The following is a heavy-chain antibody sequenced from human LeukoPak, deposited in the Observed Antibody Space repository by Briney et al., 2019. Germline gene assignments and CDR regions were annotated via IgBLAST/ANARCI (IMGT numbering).Heavy chain of an antibody. D-gene: IGHD3-9*01. Sequence: GASVKVSCKASGGTFSSYAISWVRQAPGQGLEWMGGIIPIFGTANYAQKFQGRVTITADKSTSTAYMELSSLRSEDTAVYYCARGDSFEEDTFDYWGQGTLVTVSS. CDR2: IIPIFGTA. CDR3: ARGDSFEEDTFDY. J-gene: IGHJ4*02. V-gene: IGHV1-69*06. CDR1: GGTFSSYA.